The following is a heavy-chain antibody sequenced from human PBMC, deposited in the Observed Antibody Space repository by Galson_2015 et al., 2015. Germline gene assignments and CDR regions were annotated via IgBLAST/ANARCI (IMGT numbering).Heavy chain of an antibody. CDR3: ARDRAGELLPDY. CDR1: GYTFTSYY. CDR2: INPSGGST. Sequence: SVKVSCKASGYTFTSYYMHWVRQAPGQGLEWMGIINPSGGSTSYAQKFQGRVTMARDTSTSTVYMELSSLRSEDTAVYYCARDRAGELLPDYWGQGTLVTVSS. D-gene: IGHD1-26*01. J-gene: IGHJ4*02. V-gene: IGHV1-46*01.